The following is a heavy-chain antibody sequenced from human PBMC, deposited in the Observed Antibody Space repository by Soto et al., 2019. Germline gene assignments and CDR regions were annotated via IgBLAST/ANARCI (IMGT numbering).Heavy chain of an antibody. CDR3: TTVSTVTTSAS. D-gene: IGHD4-4*01. CDR2: IKRNTDGGTT. CDR1: GFTFSDAW. J-gene: IGHJ4*02. Sequence: DVQLVESGGGLVKSGGSLRLSCAVSGFTFSDAWMSWDRQAPGKGLEWVGRIKRNTDGGTTDYAAPVKGRFTISRDDSRNMLYLQMNSLKTEDTAVYFCTTVSTVTTSASWGQGTLVTVSS. V-gene: IGHV3-15*01.